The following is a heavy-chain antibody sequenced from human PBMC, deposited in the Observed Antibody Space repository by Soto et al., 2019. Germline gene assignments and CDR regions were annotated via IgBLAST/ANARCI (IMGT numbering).Heavy chain of an antibody. D-gene: IGHD3-10*01. V-gene: IGHV1-2*04. CDR3: ARDGTLLVRGVIITEGYDY. J-gene: IGHJ4*02. CDR2: INPNSGGT. Sequence: ASVKVSCKASGGTFSSYAISWVRQAPGQGLEWMGWINPNSGGTNYAQKCQGWVTMTRDTSISTAYMELSRLRSDDTAVYYCARDGTLLVRGVIITEGYDYWGQGTLVTVSS. CDR1: GGTFSSYA.